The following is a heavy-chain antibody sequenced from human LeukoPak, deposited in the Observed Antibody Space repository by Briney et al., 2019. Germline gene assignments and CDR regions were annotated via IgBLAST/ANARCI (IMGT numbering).Heavy chain of an antibody. D-gene: IGHD3-10*01. CDR3: AKDMEYYYSTGYFDY. CDR2: ISWNGGSI. J-gene: IGHJ4*02. CDR1: GFTFGDYA. Sequence: GGSLRLSCAASGFTFGDYAMHWVRQAPGKGLEWVSGISWNGGSIGYADSVKGRFTISRDNAENSLYLLMNSLRAEDTALYYCAKDMEYYYSTGYFDYWGQGALVTVSS. V-gene: IGHV3-9*01.